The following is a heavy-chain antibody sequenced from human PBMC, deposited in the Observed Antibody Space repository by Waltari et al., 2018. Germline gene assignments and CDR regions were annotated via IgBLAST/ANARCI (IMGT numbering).Heavy chain of an antibody. CDR2: IYHSGSP. Sequence: QVQLQESGPGLVKPSETLSLTCTVSYYSISSVNFWGWIRQPPGKGLEWIGSIYHSGSPYSNPSRKIRAPMAVDTYMNQFSLKLSAVTTADAAIYYCARGYKRSDLWGAYHYFDYWGQGALVTVSS. J-gene: IGHJ4*02. CDR3: ARGYKRSDLWGAYHYFDY. CDR1: YYSISSVNF. D-gene: IGHD3-3*01. V-gene: IGHV4-38-2*02.